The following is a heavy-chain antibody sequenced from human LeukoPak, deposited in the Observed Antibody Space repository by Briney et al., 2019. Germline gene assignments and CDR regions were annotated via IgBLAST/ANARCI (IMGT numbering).Heavy chain of an antibody. J-gene: IGHJ4*02. V-gene: IGHV3-30*02. CDR1: GFTFSSYG. CDR2: IWYDGSNK. CDR3: AKDRWFGTIAAAGNFDY. Sequence: GGSLRLSCAASGFTFSSYGMHWVRQAPGKGLEWVAVIWYDGSNKYYADSVKGRFTISRDNSKNTLYLQMNSLRAEDTAVYYCAKDRWFGTIAAAGNFDYWGQGTLVTVSS. D-gene: IGHD6-13*01.